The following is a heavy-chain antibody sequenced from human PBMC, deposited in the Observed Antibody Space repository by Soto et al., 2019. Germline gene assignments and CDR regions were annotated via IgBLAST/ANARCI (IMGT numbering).Heavy chain of an antibody. CDR2: IWYGGSKK. CDR3: ARDQGERLAAPIDNNGLSNRLDF. CDR1: GFTFSNYG. V-gene: IGHV3-33*01. J-gene: IGHJ4*02. Sequence: QVKVVESGGGVVQPGRSLRLSCAASGFTFSNYGMHWVRQAPGKGLEWLAAIWYGGSKKHYADSLEGRLSTSRDNSKNTVYLPINSLRAEDTAVYSRARDQGERLAAPIDNNGLSNRLDFWCQGTLVTVSS. D-gene: IGHD2-8*01.